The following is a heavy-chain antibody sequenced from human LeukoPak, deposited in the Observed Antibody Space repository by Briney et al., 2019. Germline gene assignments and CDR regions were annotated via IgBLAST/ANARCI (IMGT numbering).Heavy chain of an antibody. D-gene: IGHD3-22*01. CDR2: ISGSGGST. CDR1: GLTFSSYV. J-gene: IGHJ4*02. V-gene: IGHV3-23*01. CDR3: SPPRGDSSGYYYVY. Sequence: PGGSLRLSCIASGLTFSSYVMSWVRQAPGKGLEWVSTISGSGGSTFSADSVKGRFTISRDNSKSMLYLQMNSLRAQDTATHYCSPPRGDSSGYYYVYWGQGTLVTVSS.